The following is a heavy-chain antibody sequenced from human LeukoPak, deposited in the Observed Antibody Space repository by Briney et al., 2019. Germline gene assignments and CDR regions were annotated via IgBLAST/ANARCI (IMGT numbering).Heavy chain of an antibody. J-gene: IGHJ4*02. CDR2: ISSSGLYI. Sequence: GGSLRLSCAASGFTVSTKYMSWVRQAPGKGLEWVSSISSSGLYIYFADSLKGRFTISRDNAKNSLYLQVNSLRAEDTAVYYCAREFEPDYFDYWGQGTLVTVSS. V-gene: IGHV3-21*01. CDR3: AREFEPDYFDY. CDR1: GFTVSTKY. D-gene: IGHD1-14*01.